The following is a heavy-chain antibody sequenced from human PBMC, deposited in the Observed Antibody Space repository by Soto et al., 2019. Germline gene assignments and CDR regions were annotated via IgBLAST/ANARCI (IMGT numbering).Heavy chain of an antibody. D-gene: IGHD2-15*01. J-gene: IGHJ4*02. CDR3: AKGYCSGGSCYSKYYFDY. CDR2: INHSGST. Sequence: SETPSLTCAVYGGSFSGYYWSWIRQPPGKGLEWIGEINHSGSTNYNPSLKSRVTISVDTSKNQFSLKLSSVTAADTAVYYCAKGYCSGGSCYSKYYFDYWGQGTLVTVSS. CDR1: GGSFSGYY. V-gene: IGHV4-34*01.